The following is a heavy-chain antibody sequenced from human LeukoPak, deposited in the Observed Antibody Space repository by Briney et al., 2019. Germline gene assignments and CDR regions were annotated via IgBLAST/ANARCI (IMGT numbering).Heavy chain of an antibody. CDR1: GFTFNNYW. D-gene: IGHD6-13*01. V-gene: IGHV3-66*02. Sequence: GGSLRLSCAASGFTFNNYWMTWVRQAPGKGLEWVSVIYSGGSTYYADSVKGRFTISRDNSKNTLFLQMHSLRPEDTAVYYCAKARSAAVGYYFDYWGQGTLVTVSS. CDR3: AKARSAAVGYYFDY. J-gene: IGHJ4*02. CDR2: IYSGGST.